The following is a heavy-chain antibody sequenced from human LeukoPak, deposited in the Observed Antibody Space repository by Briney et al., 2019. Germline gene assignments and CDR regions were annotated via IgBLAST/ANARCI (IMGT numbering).Heavy chain of an antibody. Sequence: SETLSLTCTVSGGSISSYYWSWIRQPPGKGLEWIGYIYYSGSTNYNPSPKSRVTISVDTSKNQFSLKLSSVTAADTAVYYCAIDSAVIYDAFDIWGQGTMVTVSS. D-gene: IGHD3-16*02. J-gene: IGHJ3*02. CDR1: GGSISSYY. CDR2: IYYSGST. CDR3: AIDSAVIYDAFDI. V-gene: IGHV4-59*01.